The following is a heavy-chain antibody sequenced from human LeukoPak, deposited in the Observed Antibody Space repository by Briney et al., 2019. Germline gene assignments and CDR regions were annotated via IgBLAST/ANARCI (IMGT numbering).Heavy chain of an antibody. CDR3: ARGGSYPYYFDY. Sequence: SVKVSCKASGGTFSSYAISWVRQAPGQGLEWMGGIIPIFGTANYAQKFQGRVTITADESTSTAYMELSSLRSEDTAVYYCARGGSYPYYFDYWGQGTLVTVSS. J-gene: IGHJ4*02. D-gene: IGHD1-26*01. CDR2: IIPIFGTA. CDR1: GGTFSSYA. V-gene: IGHV1-69*13.